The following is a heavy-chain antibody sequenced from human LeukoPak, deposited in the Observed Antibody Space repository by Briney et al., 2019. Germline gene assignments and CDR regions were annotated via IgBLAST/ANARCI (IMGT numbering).Heavy chain of an antibody. CDR3: ARIPQAVAGTTFDY. D-gene: IGHD1-7*01. V-gene: IGHV3-48*01. Sequence: GGSLRLSCAASGFTFSSYSMNWVRQAPGKGLEWVSYISSSSSTIYYADSVKGRFTISRDNAKNSLYLQMKSLRAEVTAVYYCARIPQAVAGTTFDYWGQGTLVTVSS. CDR2: ISSSSSTI. CDR1: GFTFSSYS. J-gene: IGHJ4*02.